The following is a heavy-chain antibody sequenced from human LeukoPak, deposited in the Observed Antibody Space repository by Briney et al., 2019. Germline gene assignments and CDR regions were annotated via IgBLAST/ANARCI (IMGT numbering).Heavy chain of an antibody. D-gene: IGHD3-9*01. CDR1: GFTVSSNY. J-gene: IGHJ3*02. CDR2: IYSGGST. Sequence: GGSLRLSCAASGFTVSSNYMSWVRQAPGKGLEWVSVIYSGGSTYYADSVKGRFTISRDNSKNTLYLQTNSLRAEDTAVYYCARRAASLRYFDWLTTVNDAFDIWGQGTMVTVSS. V-gene: IGHV3-53*01. CDR3: ARRAASLRYFDWLTTVNDAFDI.